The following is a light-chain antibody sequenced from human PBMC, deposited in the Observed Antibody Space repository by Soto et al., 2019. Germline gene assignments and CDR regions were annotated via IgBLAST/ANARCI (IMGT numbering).Light chain of an antibody. V-gene: IGLV2-8*01. CDR3: TSHAGSINLV. CDR1: SSDIGAYNY. J-gene: IGLJ2*01. Sequence: QSVLTQPPSASGSPGQSVTISCTGTSSDIGAYNYVSWYQQHPGKAPKLMIYEVSKRPSGVPDRFSGSKSGNTASLTVSGLQADDEADYYCTSHAGSINLVFGGGTKVTV. CDR2: EVS.